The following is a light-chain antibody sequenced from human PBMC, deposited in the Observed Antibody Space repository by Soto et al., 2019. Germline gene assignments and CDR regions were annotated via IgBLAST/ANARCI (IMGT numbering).Light chain of an antibody. J-gene: IGKJ1*01. CDR2: GAS. CDR3: QQSKNWPRT. Sequence: EIVMTQSPATLSVSPGERATLSCRASQSISSNLAWYQQKAGQAPRRVIYGASTRPTGIPAPFSGSGSGTEFTLTISSLQSADIAVSSSQQSKNWPRTFRKG. V-gene: IGKV3-15*01. CDR1: QSISSN.